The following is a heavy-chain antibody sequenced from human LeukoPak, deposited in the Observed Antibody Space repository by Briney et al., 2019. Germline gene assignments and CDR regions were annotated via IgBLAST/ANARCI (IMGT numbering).Heavy chain of an antibody. J-gene: IGHJ4*02. CDR2: ISYDGSNK. Sequence: QSGRSLRLSCAASGFTFSSYAMHWVRQAPGKGLEWVAVISYDGSNKYYADSVKGRFTISRDNSKNTLYLQMNSLRAEDTAVYYCARGYCSGGSCYYFDYWGQGTLVTVSS. D-gene: IGHD2-15*01. CDR1: GFTFSSYA. CDR3: ARGYCSGGSCYYFDY. V-gene: IGHV3-30*04.